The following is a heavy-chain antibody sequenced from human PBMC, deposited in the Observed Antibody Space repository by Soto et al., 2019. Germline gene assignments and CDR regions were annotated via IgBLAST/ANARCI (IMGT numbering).Heavy chain of an antibody. CDR1: GGSISSGGYS. CDR3: ARGTPAAAFDY. Sequence: ASETLSLTCAVSGGSISSGGYSWSWIRQPPGKGLEWIGYIYHSGSTYYNPSLKSRVTISVDRSKNQFSLKLSSVTAADTAVYYCARGTPAAAFDYWGQGTLVTVSS. D-gene: IGHD6-13*01. V-gene: IGHV4-30-2*01. CDR2: IYHSGST. J-gene: IGHJ4*02.